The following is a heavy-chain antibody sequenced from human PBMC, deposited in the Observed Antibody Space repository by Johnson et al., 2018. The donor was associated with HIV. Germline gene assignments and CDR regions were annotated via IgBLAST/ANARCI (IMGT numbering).Heavy chain of an antibody. J-gene: IGHJ3*02. V-gene: IGHV3-66*01. CDR1: GFTVSSNY. CDR2: IYSGGST. CDR3: ARDLVVGEHSTPLPHAFDI. D-gene: IGHD1-26*01. Sequence: VQLVESGGGLVQPGGSLRLSCAASGFTVSSNYMSWVRQAPGKGLEWVSVIYSGGSTYYADSVKGRFTISRDNSKNTLYLQMNSLRAEDTAVYYCARDLVVGEHSTPLPHAFDIWGQGTMVTVSS.